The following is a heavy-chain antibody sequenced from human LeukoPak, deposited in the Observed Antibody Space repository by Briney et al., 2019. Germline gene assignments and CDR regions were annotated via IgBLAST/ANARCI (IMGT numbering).Heavy chain of an antibody. CDR2: IYYSGST. D-gene: IGHD3-22*01. CDR3: ARGSLYDSSGYYWEYFQH. CDR1: GGSISSYY. V-gene: IGHV4-59*01. Sequence: SETLSLTCTVSGGSISSYYWSWIRQPPGKGLEWIGYIYYSGSTNYNPSLKSRVTISVDTSKNQFSLKLSSVTAADTAMYYCARGSLYDSSGYYWEYFQHWGQGTLVTVSS. J-gene: IGHJ1*01.